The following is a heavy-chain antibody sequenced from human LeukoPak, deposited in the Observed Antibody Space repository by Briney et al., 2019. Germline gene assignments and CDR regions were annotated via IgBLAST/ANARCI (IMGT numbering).Heavy chain of an antibody. D-gene: IGHD3-10*01. CDR2: IIPIFGTA. CDR1: GGTFSSYA. CDR3: ARGALDEYYYGSGSSSLSFDY. V-gene: IGHV1-69*05. Sequence: SVKVSCKASGGTFSSYAISWVRQAPGQGLEWMGGIIPIFGTANYAQKFQGRVTITTDEATSTAYMELSSLRSEDTAVYYCARGALDEYYYGSGSSSLSFDYWGQGTLVTVSS. J-gene: IGHJ4*02.